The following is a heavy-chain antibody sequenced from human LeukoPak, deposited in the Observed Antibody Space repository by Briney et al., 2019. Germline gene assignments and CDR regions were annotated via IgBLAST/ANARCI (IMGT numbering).Heavy chain of an antibody. Sequence: SETLSLTCTVSGGSISSYYWSWIRQPPGKGLEWIGYIYYSGSTNYNPSLKSRVTISVDTSKNQFSLKLSSVTAADTAVYYCARGAYQLPNWFDPWGQGTLVTVSS. J-gene: IGHJ5*02. V-gene: IGHV4-59*01. CDR2: IYYSGST. CDR3: ARGAYQLPNWFDP. D-gene: IGHD2-2*01. CDR1: GGSISSYY.